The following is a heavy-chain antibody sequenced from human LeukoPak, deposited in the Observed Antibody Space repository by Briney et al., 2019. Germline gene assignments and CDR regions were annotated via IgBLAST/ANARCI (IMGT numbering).Heavy chain of an antibody. CDR2: ISAYNGNT. Sequence: ASVKVSCKASGYTFTSYGISWVRQAPGQGLEWIGWISAYNGNTNYAQKLQGRVTMTTDTSTSTAYMELRSLRSDDTAVYYCARDAPLVGAIRAPFDYWGQGTLVTVSS. V-gene: IGHV1-18*01. CDR3: ARDAPLVGAIRAPFDY. J-gene: IGHJ4*02. CDR1: GYTFTSYG. D-gene: IGHD1-26*01.